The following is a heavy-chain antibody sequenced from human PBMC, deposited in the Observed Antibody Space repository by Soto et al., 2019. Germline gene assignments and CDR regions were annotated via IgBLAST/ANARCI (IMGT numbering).Heavy chain of an antibody. D-gene: IGHD6-6*01. J-gene: IGHJ4*02. CDR3: ARDAYSSSAPLGY. CDR2: ISPYNYNT. CDR1: GDTFTSSG. Sequence: ASVKVSCKASGDTFTSSGISWVRQAPGQGLEWMGWISPYNYNTNYAQKFQGRVIMTTDTSDTSTSTVFMELRSLRSDDTAMYYCARDAYSSSAPLGYWGQGTLVTVSS. V-gene: IGHV1-18*01.